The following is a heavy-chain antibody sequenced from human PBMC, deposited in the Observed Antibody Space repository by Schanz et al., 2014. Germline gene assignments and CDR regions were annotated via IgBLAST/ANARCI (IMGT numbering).Heavy chain of an antibody. V-gene: IGHV1-69*02. CDR2: IIPSLGLA. J-gene: IGHJ4*02. Sequence: QVQLVQSEAEVKKPGSSVKVSCKASGGTFSSFGINWVRQAPGQGLEWMGRIIPSLGLAKYEQKFQGRVTNTADKSTSTAYMDLSSLRPEDTAVYYCARLDSSSWYPRYWGQGTLVTVSS. CDR1: GGTFSSFG. D-gene: IGHD6-13*01. CDR3: ARLDSSSWYPRY.